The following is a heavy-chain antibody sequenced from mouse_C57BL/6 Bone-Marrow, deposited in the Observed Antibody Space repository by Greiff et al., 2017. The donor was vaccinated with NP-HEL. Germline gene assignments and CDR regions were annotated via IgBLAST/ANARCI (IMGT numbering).Heavy chain of an antibody. D-gene: IGHD2-5*01. CDR2: ISSGGSYT. CDR1: GFTFSSYG. J-gene: IGHJ2*01. Sequence: EVMLVESGGDLVKPGGSLKLPCAASGFTFSSYGMSWVRQTPDKRLEWVATISSGGSYTYYPDSVKGRFTISRDNAKNTLYLQMSSLKSEDTAMYYCARHYYSNYFDYWGQGTTLTVSS. V-gene: IGHV5-6*02. CDR3: ARHYYSNYFDY.